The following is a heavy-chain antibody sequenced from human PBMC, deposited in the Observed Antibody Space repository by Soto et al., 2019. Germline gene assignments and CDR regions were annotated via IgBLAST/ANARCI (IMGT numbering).Heavy chain of an antibody. Sequence: LTLTCTFSGFSLSTSGMCVSWIRQAPGKGLEWVSTIRETGNTYYADSVRGRFATSRDNSENTLYLQMSSLRAEDTAVYYCAKQQMGVIRALDYWGQGTLVTVSS. D-gene: IGHD1-26*01. V-gene: IGHV3-23*01. CDR1: GFSLSTSG. J-gene: IGHJ4*02. CDR2: IRETGNT. CDR3: AKQQMGVIRALDY.